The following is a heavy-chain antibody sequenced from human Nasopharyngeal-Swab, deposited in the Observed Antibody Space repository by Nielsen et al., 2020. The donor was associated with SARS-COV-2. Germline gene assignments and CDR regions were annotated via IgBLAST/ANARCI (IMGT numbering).Heavy chain of an antibody. J-gene: IGHJ6*03. Sequence: GGSLRLSCAASGFTFSSYAMSWVRQAPGKGLEWVSAISGSGGSTYYADSVKGRFTISRDNSKNTLYLQMNSLRAEDTAVYYCARANVVVPAASYYYYMDVWGKGTTVTVS. CDR1: GFTFSSYA. D-gene: IGHD2-2*01. CDR2: ISGSGGST. CDR3: ARANVVVPAASYYYYMDV. V-gene: IGHV3-23*01.